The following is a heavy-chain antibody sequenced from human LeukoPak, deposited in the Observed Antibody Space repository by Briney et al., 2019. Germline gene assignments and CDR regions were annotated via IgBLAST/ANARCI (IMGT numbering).Heavy chain of an antibody. CDR2: ISSSGSAI. CDR3: ARGGSLGY. Sequence: GGSLRLSCAASGFTFSSYEMNWVRQAPGEGLEWVSKISSSGSAIYYADSVKGRFTISRDNAKSTLYLQMNSLRVEDTAVYYCARGGSLGYWGQGTLVTVSA. J-gene: IGHJ1*01. V-gene: IGHV3-48*03. CDR1: GFTFSSYE. D-gene: IGHD6-19*01.